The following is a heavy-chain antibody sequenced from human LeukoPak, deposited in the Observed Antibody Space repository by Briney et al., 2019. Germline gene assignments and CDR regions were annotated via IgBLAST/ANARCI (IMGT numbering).Heavy chain of an antibody. CDR2: INPSGGST. Sequence: ASVKVSCKASGYTFAIYYIHWVRQAPGQGHEWMGIINPSGGSTSYTQKFQGRLTMTRDTSTSTVYMELSSLRSEDTAVYYCARAKGLFDHWGQGTLVTVSS. V-gene: IGHV1-46*01. CDR3: ARAKGLFDH. J-gene: IGHJ4*02. CDR1: GYTFAIYY.